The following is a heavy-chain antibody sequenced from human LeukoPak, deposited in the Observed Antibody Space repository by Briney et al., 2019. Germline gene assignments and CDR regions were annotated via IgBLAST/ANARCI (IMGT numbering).Heavy chain of an antibody. Sequence: PSETLSLTCTVSGGSISSGDYYWSWIRQPPGKGLEWIGYIYYSGSTYYNPSLKSRVTISVDTSKNRFSLKLSSVTAADTAVYYCASTTVVTPDAFDIWGQGTMVTVSS. D-gene: IGHD4-23*01. CDR3: ASTTVVTPDAFDI. CDR2: IYYSGST. CDR1: GGSISSGDYY. J-gene: IGHJ3*02. V-gene: IGHV4-30-4*01.